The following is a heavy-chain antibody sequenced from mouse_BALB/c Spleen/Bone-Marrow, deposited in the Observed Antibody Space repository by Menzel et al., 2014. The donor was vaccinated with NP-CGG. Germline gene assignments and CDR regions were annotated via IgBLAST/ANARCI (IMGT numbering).Heavy chain of an antibody. D-gene: IGHD1-1*01. J-gene: IGHJ1*01. CDR1: GFTFSSYG. CDR3: ARVYGWYFDV. CDR2: INNNGGST. Sequence: EVQLQQSGGGLVQPGVALKFSCVASGFTFSSYGMSWVRQTPDKRLELVATINNNGGSTYCSDSAKGQFTISRDNAKNTLYLQMSSLKSEDTAMYYCARVYGWYFDVWGAATTVPVSS. V-gene: IGHV5-6-3*01.